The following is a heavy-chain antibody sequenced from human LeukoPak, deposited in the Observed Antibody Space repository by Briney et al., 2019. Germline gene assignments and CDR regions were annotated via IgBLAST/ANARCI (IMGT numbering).Heavy chain of an antibody. D-gene: IGHD3-22*01. CDR2: ISYDGRNK. J-gene: IGHJ1*01. CDR1: GFTFSSYA. Sequence: PGGSLRLSCAASGFTFSSYAMHWVRQAPGKGLEWVAVISYDGRNKYYTDSVKGRFPISRDNSKNTLYLQMNSLRAEDTAVYYCARDFDYYDSSGYYAYFQHWGQGTLVTVSS. V-gene: IGHV3-30*04. CDR3: ARDFDYYDSSGYYAYFQH.